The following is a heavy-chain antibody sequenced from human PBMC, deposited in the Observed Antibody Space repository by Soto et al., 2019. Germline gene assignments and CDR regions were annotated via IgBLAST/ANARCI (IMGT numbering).Heavy chain of an antibody. Sequence: PGGSPRLSCTTSGFTFNDYAMSWFRQAPGKGLEWVGFIRTKAYGGTTEYAASVKGRFTISRDDSKTIAYLQMNSLKTEDTAVYYCTRETSSGYDYWGQGTQVTVSS. CDR3: TRETSSGYDY. V-gene: IGHV3-49*03. CDR2: IRTKAYGGTT. CDR1: GFTFNDYA. J-gene: IGHJ4*02. D-gene: IGHD5-12*01.